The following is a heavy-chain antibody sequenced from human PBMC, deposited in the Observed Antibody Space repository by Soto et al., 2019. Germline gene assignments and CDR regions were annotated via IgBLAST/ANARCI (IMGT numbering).Heavy chain of an antibody. D-gene: IGHD2-2*01. J-gene: IGHJ6*02. CDR3: ARLSGYCISTSCYEDYYYGMDV. V-gene: IGHV1-46*01. CDR1: GYTFTSYY. Sequence: QVQLVQSGAEVKKPGASVKVSCKASGYTFTSYYIHWVRQAPGQGLEWMGIINPSGGSTSYAQKFQGRVTMTRDTSTSTVYMELSSLRSEDTAVYYCARLSGYCISTSCYEDYYYGMDVWGQGTTVTVSS. CDR2: INPSGGST.